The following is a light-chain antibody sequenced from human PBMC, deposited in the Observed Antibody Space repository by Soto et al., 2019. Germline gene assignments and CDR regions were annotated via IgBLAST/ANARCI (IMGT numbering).Light chain of an antibody. V-gene: IGKV3-15*01. Sequence: EIVLPPSPATMSLSPGERATLSCRARQSVSSSYLAWYQQNPGQAPRLLIYGASTRATGIPDRFSGRGSGTEFTLTISSLKSEDFAVYYCQKHNDWPPVTVGGGTKVDIK. CDR1: QSVSSSY. J-gene: IGKJ4*01. CDR3: QKHNDWPPVT. CDR2: GAS.